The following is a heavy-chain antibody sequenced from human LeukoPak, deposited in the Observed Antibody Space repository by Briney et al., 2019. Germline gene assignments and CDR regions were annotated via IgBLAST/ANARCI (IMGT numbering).Heavy chain of an antibody. CDR3: AKGGLTWYAFDI. CDR1: GFTFSSYA. V-gene: IGHV3-30*04. CDR2: IEYDGSIK. D-gene: IGHD2-15*01. J-gene: IGHJ3*02. Sequence: GRSLRLSCAASGFTFSSYAMQWVRQAPGKGLEWVAFIEYDGSIKSSGDPVKGRFTISRDNSKNALYLQMNSLRPEDTAVYYCAKGGLTWYAFDIWGQGTMVTVSS.